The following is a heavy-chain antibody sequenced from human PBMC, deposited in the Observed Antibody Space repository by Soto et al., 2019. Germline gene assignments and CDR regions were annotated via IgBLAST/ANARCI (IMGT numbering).Heavy chain of an antibody. V-gene: IGHV3-72*01. CDR3: GSEWFGQLKYFDY. D-gene: IGHD3-10*01. CDR2: PRNKANSYTT. J-gene: IGHJ4*02. Sequence: PGGSLRLSCAASGFTFSDHYMDWVRQAPGKGLEWVGRPRNKANSYTTEYAASVKGRFTISRDDSKNSLYLQMNSLKTEDTDVYYSGSEWFGQLKYFDYWGQGTLVTVSS. CDR1: GFTFSDHY.